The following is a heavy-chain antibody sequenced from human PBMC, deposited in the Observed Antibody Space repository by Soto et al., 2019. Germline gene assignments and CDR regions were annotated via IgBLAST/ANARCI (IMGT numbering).Heavy chain of an antibody. J-gene: IGHJ5*02. CDR1: GFTVSSNY. V-gene: IGHV3-66*01. D-gene: IGHD3-22*01. CDR2: IYSGGTT. Sequence: EVQLVESGGGLVQPGGSLRLSCAASGFTVSSNYMSWVRQAPGKGLEWVSVIYSGGTTYYAASVKGTSTISRDNSKNTLYLQMNSLRAEDTAVYYCARNGDSSDYRGWFDPWGQGTLVTVSS. CDR3: ARNGDSSDYRGWFDP.